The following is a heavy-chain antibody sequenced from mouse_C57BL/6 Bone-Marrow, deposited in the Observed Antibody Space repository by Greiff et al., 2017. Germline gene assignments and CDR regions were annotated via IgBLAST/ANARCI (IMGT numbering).Heavy chain of an antibody. V-gene: IGHV1-81*01. CDR3: EGGSSPCYAMDY. Sequence: QVQLQQSGAELARPGASVKLSCKASGYTFTSYGISWVKQRTGQGLEWIGEIYPRSGNSYYNEKFKGKATLTAAKASSTAYMELRSLTSEDSAVYFCEGGSSPCYAMDYWGQGTSVTVSA. CDR2: IYPRSGNS. J-gene: IGHJ4*01. CDR1: GYTFTSYG. D-gene: IGHD1-1*01.